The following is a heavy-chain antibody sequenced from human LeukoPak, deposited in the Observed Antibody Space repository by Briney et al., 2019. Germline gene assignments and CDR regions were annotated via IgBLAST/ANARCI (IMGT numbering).Heavy chain of an antibody. J-gene: IGHJ3*02. Sequence: EGSLRLSCAASGFTFRNYLMNWVRQAPGKGLEWVSFISSTGGTIYYADSVKGRFTASRDNGKNSLLLQMNSLRAEDTALYYCARGYSRAAFDIWGQGTVVAVSS. CDR2: ISSTGGTI. V-gene: IGHV3-48*01. D-gene: IGHD2-15*01. CDR1: GFTFRNYL. CDR3: ARGYSRAAFDI.